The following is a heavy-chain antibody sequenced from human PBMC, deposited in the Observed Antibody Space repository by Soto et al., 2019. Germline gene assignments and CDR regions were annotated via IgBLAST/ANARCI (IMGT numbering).Heavy chain of an antibody. V-gene: IGHV1-18*01. CDR2: ISAYNGNT. CDR3: AKDRGAYGMDV. Sequence: QVQLVQSGAEVKKPGASVKVSCKASGYTFTSYGISWVRQAAGQGLEWMGWISAYNGNTNYAQKLQGRVTMTPDTSTSTAYMELRSLRSDDTAVYYCAKDRGAYGMDVWGQGTTVTVSS. CDR1: GYTFTSYG. J-gene: IGHJ6*02.